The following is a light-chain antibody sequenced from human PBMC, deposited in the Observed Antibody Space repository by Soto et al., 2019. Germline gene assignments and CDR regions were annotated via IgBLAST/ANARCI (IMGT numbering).Light chain of an antibody. CDR1: SSDVGGYNY. V-gene: IGLV2-11*01. J-gene: IGLJ1*01. CDR3: CSYAGSYTSYV. Sequence: QSALTQPRSVSGSPGQSVTISCTGTSSDVGGYNYVSWYQQHPGKAPKLMIYDVSKRPSGVPDLFSGSKSCNTASLTISGLQAEDEGDYYCCSYAGSYTSYVFGTGTKLTVL. CDR2: DVS.